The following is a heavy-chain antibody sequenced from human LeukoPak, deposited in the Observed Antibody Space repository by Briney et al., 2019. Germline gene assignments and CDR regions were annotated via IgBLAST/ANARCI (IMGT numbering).Heavy chain of an antibody. Sequence: SETLSPPCTQYGNTVSGQNSVYIGRPRRNGKEYVANIHGSGSTNYNPSLQSRVTISLDTSKNQFSLTLRSVTAAYTAVYYCARVPGDKYWYKFYSWVEVALVTVS. V-gene: IGHV4-59*02. D-gene: IGHD1/OR15-1a*01. CDR1: GNTVSGQN. J-gene: IGHJ4*02. CDR3: ARVPGDKYWYKFYS. CDR2: IHGSGST.